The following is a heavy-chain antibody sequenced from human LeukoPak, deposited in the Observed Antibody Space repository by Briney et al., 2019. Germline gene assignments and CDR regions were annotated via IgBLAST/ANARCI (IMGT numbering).Heavy chain of an antibody. CDR1: GFTFSRYG. CDR3: AKDPIAVAGNNYYRMDV. V-gene: IGHV3-30*18. Sequence: GESLRLSCAASGFTFSRYGMYWVRQAPGKGLEWVAVISSDGTNKYYADSVKGRFTISRDNSKNTLYLQMNSLRAEDTAVYYCAKDPIAVAGNNYYRMDVWGQGTTVSVSS. CDR2: ISSDGTNK. D-gene: IGHD6-19*01. J-gene: IGHJ6*02.